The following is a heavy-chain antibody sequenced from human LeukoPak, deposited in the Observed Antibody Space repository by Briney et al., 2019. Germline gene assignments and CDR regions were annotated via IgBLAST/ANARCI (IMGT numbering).Heavy chain of an antibody. CDR2: INSNSGAT. CDR1: GYTFTGYY. CDR3: ARDGSLAY. V-gene: IGHV1-2*02. Sequence: ASVKVSCKASGYTFTGYYIHWVRQAPGQGLEWMGWINSNSGATNYARKFQGRVTMTRDTSISTAYMELTRLASDDTAVYYCARDGSLAYWGQGTLVTVSS. D-gene: IGHD5-12*01. J-gene: IGHJ4*02.